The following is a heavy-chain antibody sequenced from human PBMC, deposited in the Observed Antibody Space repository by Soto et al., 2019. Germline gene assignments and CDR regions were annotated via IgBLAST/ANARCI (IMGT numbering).Heavy chain of an antibody. CDR3: ARDGEVDGYNWDYFDY. V-gene: IGHV3-33*01. J-gene: IGHJ4*02. CDR2: IWYDGSNK. CDR1: GFTFSSYG. D-gene: IGHD5-12*01. Sequence: GGSLRLSCAASGFTFSSYGMHWVRQAPGKGLEWVAVIWYDGSNKYYADSVKGRFTISRDNSKNTLYLQMNSLRAEDTAVYYCARDGEVDGYNWDYFDYWGQGTLVTVSS.